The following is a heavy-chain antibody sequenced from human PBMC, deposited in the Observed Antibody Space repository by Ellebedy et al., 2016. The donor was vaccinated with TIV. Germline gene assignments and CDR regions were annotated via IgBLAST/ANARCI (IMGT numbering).Heavy chain of an antibody. CDR1: GFSLSSYY. V-gene: IGHV3-7*03. Sequence: GESLKISCAASGFSLSSYYMTWVRQAPGKGLEFVANIKQDGSEEFYVDSVKGRFTISRDNAKNSLYLQMNSLRAEDTAVYYCARDAAHSAPFDSWGQGTLVTVSS. CDR3: ARDAAHSAPFDS. D-gene: IGHD3-10*01. J-gene: IGHJ4*02. CDR2: IKQDGSEE.